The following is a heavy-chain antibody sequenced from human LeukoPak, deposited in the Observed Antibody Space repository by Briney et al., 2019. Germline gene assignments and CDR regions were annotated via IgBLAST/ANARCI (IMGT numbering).Heavy chain of an antibody. J-gene: IGHJ4*02. CDR3: ATQYPSRARWPTKRFQRMLYFDY. Sequence: SETLSLTCAVYGGSFSGYYWSWIRQPPGKGLEWIGEINHSGSTNYNPSLKSRVTISVDTSKNQFSLKLSSVTAADTAVYYCATQYPSRARWPTKRFQRMLYFDYWGQGTLVTVSS. D-gene: IGHD5-24*01. CDR2: INHSGST. V-gene: IGHV4-34*01. CDR1: GGSFSGYY.